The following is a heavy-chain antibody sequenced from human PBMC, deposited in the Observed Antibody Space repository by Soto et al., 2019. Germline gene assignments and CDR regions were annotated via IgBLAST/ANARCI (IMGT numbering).Heavy chain of an antibody. Sequence: SQTLSLTCXISGDSVSSNSAAWNWIRQSPSRGLEWLGRTYYRSKWYNDYAVSVKSRITINPDTSKNQFSLQLNSVTPEDTAVYYCARAITGTTNYYYGMDVWGQGTTVTVSS. D-gene: IGHD1-20*01. CDR2: TYYRSKWYN. V-gene: IGHV6-1*01. CDR3: ARAITGTTNYYYGMDV. CDR1: GDSVSSNSAA. J-gene: IGHJ6*02.